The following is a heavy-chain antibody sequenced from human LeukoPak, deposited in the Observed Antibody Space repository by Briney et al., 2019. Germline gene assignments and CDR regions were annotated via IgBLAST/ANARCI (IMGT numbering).Heavy chain of an antibody. CDR3: GRDPNGDYLGAFDF. D-gene: IGHD4-17*01. Sequence: GGSLRLSCAASGFIFSNYYLVWVRQAPGKGLELISGIGANGGATYYADSVKGRFTIPRDNSRETLYLHMNALRADDTAVYYCGRDPNGDYLGAFDFWGQGTVVSVSS. V-gene: IGHV3-23*01. J-gene: IGHJ3*01. CDR1: GFIFSNYY. CDR2: IGANGGAT.